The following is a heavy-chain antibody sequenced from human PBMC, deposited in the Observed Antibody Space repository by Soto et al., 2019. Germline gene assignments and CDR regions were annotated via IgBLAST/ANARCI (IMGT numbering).Heavy chain of an antibody. CDR3: ARVAERSGGLWSEDGYYFDY. Sequence: ASETLSLTCTVSGGSISTHYWSWIRQPAGKGLEWIGRIYISGSTNSNPSLKSRVTMSADTSKNQFSLSLTSVTAADTAVYYCARVAERSGGLWSEDGYYFDYWGQGTLVTVSS. D-gene: IGHD3-3*01. V-gene: IGHV4-4*07. CDR2: IYISGST. CDR1: GGSISTHY. J-gene: IGHJ4*02.